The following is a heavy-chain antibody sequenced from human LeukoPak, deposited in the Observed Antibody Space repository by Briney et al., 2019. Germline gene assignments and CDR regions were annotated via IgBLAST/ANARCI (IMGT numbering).Heavy chain of an antibody. J-gene: IGHJ4*02. CDR1: GFTFSSYA. CDR2: ISSNGGST. CDR3: ARVGNGYDY. D-gene: IGHD5-18*01. Sequence: GGSLRLSCAASGFTFSSYAMHWVRQAPGKGLEYVSAISSNGGSTYYANSVKGRFIISRDNSKNTLYLQMGSLRAEDMAVYYCARVGNGYDYWGQGTLVTVSS. V-gene: IGHV3-64*01.